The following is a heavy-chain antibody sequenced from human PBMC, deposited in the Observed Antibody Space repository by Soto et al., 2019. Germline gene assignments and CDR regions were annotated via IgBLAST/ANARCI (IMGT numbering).Heavy chain of an antibody. CDR3: GVATLIDGVAIDY. D-gene: IGHD5-12*01. V-gene: IGHV3-7*05. CDR1: GFPFSSYL. Sequence: GGSMRLSCAAAGFPFSSYLMSWVRPAPGKGLEWVANIKQDGSEKYYVDSVKGRFTISRDNAKNSLYLQMNSLRAEDTAVYYCGVATLIDGVAIDYWGQGTLVTVSS. CDR2: IKQDGSEK. J-gene: IGHJ4*02.